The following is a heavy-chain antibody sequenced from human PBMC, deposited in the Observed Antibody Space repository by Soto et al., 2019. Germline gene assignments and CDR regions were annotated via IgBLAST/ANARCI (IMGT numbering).Heavy chain of an antibody. CDR1: GYSFTSYW. V-gene: IGHV5-51*01. CDR2: IYPGDSDT. J-gene: IGHJ3*02. CDR3: VRLDTAMGYDAFDI. D-gene: IGHD5-18*01. Sequence: GESLKISCKGSGYSFTSYWIGWVRQMPGKGLEWMVIIYPGDSDTRYSPSFQGQVTISADKSISTAYLQWSSLKASDTAMYYCVRLDTAMGYDAFDIWGQGTMVTVSS.